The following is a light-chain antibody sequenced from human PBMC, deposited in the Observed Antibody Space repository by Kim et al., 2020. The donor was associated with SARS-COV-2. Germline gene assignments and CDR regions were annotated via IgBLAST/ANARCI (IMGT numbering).Light chain of an antibody. CDR1: KLGDKY. V-gene: IGLV3-1*01. J-gene: IGLJ1*01. CDR2: QDS. Sequence: SYELTQPPSVSVSPGQTASITCSGDKLGDKYACWYQQKPGQSPVLVIYQDSKRPSGIPERFSGSNSGNTATLTISGTQAMDEADYYCQAWDSSTYEVFG. CDR3: QAWDSSTYEV.